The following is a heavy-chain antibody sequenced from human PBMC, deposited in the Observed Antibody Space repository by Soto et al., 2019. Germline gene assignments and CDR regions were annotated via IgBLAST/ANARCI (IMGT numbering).Heavy chain of an antibody. CDR2: INESGST. CDR1: GQSFSGHS. J-gene: IGHJ4*02. D-gene: IGHD1-1*01. CDR3: ARGSGIVALPGELEDVKYDY. Sequence: QVQLQQWGAGLVKPSETLSLSCAVYGQSFSGHSWAWIRQPPGKGLEWIGEINESGSTYYNPSLPSRVTISTDTSKCQFSLKLSSVSAADTAAYFCARGSGIVALPGELEDVKYDYWGQGTLVNVSS. V-gene: IGHV4-34*01.